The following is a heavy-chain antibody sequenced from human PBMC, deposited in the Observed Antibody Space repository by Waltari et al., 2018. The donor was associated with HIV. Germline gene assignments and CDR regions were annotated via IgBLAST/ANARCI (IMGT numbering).Heavy chain of an antibody. CDR2: ISPYNGNT. J-gene: IGHJ4*02. V-gene: IGHV1-18*01. Sequence: QVQLVPSGGEVQNPGASVKVSCKASGYTFIDHGITWVRQAPGQGLEWMAWISPYNGNTDYAQRFQGRVSVTTDTSTNTAYMELRSLRSDDTAVYFCARVAGGDYFDYWGQGTLVTVSS. D-gene: IGHD4-17*01. CDR3: ARVAGGDYFDY. CDR1: GYTFIDHG.